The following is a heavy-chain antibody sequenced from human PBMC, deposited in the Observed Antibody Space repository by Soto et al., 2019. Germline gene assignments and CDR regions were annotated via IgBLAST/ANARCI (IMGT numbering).Heavy chain of an antibody. CDR2: IWYDGSNK. CDR1: GFTFSSYG. V-gene: IGHV3-33*01. J-gene: IGHJ6*02. Sequence: GGSLRLSCAASGFTFSSYGMHWVRQAPGKGLEWVAVIWYDGSNKYYADSVKGRFTISRDNSKNTLYLQMNSLRAEDTAVYYCARDHRYYDSSGYRVSGGMGVWGQGTTVTVSS. CDR3: ARDHRYYDSSGYRVSGGMGV. D-gene: IGHD3-22*01.